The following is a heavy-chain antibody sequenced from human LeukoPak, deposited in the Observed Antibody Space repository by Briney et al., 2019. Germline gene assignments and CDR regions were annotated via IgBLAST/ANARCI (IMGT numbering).Heavy chain of an antibody. CDR3: AKDLSAPSYYDSSVDY. Sequence: PGGSLRLSCAASGFTFSSYAMSWVRQAPGKGLEWVSAISGSSGSTYYADSVKGRFTISRDNSKNTLYLQMNSLRAEDTAVYYCAKDLSAPSYYDSSVDYWGQGTLVTVSS. D-gene: IGHD3-22*01. CDR1: GFTFSSYA. CDR2: ISGSSGST. J-gene: IGHJ4*01. V-gene: IGHV3-23*01.